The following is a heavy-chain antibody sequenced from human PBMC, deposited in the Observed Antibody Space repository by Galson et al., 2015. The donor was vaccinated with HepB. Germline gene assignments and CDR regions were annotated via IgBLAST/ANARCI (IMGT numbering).Heavy chain of an antibody. J-gene: IGHJ6*03. Sequence: QSGAEVKKPGESLKISCQGPGYSLTNYWIAWVRQLPGNGLEWMGIIYPGDSDTRYSPSFQGQVTISADKSTSTAYLQWSSLKASDTATYYCARGDGYNAPHYSYYMDVWGKGTTVTVSS. CDR3: ARGDGYNAPHYSYYMDV. V-gene: IGHV5-51*01. CDR2: IYPGDSDT. CDR1: GYSLTNYW. D-gene: IGHD5-24*01.